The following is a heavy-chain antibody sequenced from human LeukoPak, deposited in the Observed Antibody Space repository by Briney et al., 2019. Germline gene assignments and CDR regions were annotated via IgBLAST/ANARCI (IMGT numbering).Heavy chain of an antibody. J-gene: IGHJ5*02. D-gene: IGHD3-3*01. Sequence: ASVKVSCKASGYTFTGYYMHWVRQAPGQGLEWMGIINPSGGSTSYAQKFQGRVTMTRDMSTSTVYMELSSLRSEDTAVYYCARDPVARYDYDFWSGYYTASYNWFDPWGQGTLVTVSS. CDR3: ARDPVARYDYDFWSGYYTASYNWFDP. V-gene: IGHV1-46*01. CDR2: INPSGGST. CDR1: GYTFTGYY.